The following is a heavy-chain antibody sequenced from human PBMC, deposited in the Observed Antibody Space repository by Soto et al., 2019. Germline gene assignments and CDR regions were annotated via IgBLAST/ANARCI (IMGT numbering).Heavy chain of an antibody. J-gene: IGHJ6*02. D-gene: IGHD2-2*01. CDR2: ISWNSGSI. CDR3: AREGIVIVPAAIDGMDV. V-gene: IGHV3-9*01. Sequence: GGSLRLSCAASGFTFDDYAMHWVRQAPGKGLEWVSGISWNSGSIGYADSVKGRFTISRDNAKNSLYLQMNSLRGEDTAMYYCAREGIVIVPAAIDGMDVWGQGTTVTVSS. CDR1: GFTFDDYA.